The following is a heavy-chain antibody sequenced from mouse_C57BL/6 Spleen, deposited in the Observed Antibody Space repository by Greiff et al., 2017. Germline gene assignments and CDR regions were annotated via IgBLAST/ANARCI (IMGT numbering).Heavy chain of an antibody. CDR3: ATSPYDYRDY. D-gene: IGHD2-4*01. CDR2: IYPGSGNT. Sequence: QVQLQQSGAELVRPGASVKLSCKASGYTFTDYYINWVKQRPGQGLEWIARIYPGSGNTYYNEKFKGKATLTAEKSSSTAYMQLSSLTSEDSAVYFCATSPYDYRDYWGQGTTLTVSS. CDR1: GYTFTDYY. J-gene: IGHJ2*01. V-gene: IGHV1-76*01.